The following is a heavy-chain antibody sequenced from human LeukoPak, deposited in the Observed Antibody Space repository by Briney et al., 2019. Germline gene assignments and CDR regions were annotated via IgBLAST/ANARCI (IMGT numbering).Heavy chain of an antibody. D-gene: IGHD3-10*01. Sequence: QRGGSLRLSCVASGFSFSNYAMSWVRQAPGKGLEWVSAVGPSGLDAYYADSVRGRFTISRDNSRNTLFLQMDSLRADDTATYYCAIRGRAPGDSAPFIGGQGTLVTVSS. CDR1: GFSFSNYA. CDR2: VGPSGLDA. CDR3: AIRGRAPGDSAPFI. J-gene: IGHJ4*02. V-gene: IGHV3-23*01.